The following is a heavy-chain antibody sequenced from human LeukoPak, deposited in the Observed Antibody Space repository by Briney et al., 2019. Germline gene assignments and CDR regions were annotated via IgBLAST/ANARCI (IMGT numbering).Heavy chain of an antibody. V-gene: IGHV3-30*04. D-gene: IGHD6-13*01. Sequence: PGRSLRLSCAASGFTFSGYSMHWVRQAPGKGLEWVAVISYDASNKYYADSVKGRFTISRDNTKNTLYLQMNSLRAEDTAMYYCAKDATAVPGTVYMDVWGKGTTVTISS. J-gene: IGHJ6*03. CDR1: GFTFSGYS. CDR2: ISYDASNK. CDR3: AKDATAVPGTVYMDV.